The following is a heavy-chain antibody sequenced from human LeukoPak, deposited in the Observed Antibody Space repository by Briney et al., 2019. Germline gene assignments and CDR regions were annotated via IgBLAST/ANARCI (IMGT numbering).Heavy chain of an antibody. V-gene: IGHV4-34*01. J-gene: IGHJ4*02. Sequence: SETLSLTCAVYGGSFSGYYWSWIRQPPGKGLEWIGEINHSESTNYNPSLKSRVTISVDTSKNQFSLKLSSVTAADTAVYYCAERPNYYDSSGYYYYFDCWGQGTLVTVSS. CDR3: AERPNYYDSSGYYYYFDC. CDR2: INHSEST. CDR1: GGSFSGYY. D-gene: IGHD3-22*01.